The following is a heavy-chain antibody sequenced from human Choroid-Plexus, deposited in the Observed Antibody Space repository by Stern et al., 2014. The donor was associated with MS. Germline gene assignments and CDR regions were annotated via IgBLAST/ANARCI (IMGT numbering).Heavy chain of an antibody. J-gene: IGHJ4*02. CDR2: ISYDGSK. CDR3: AKDRQYLTFFFDF. V-gene: IGHV3-30*18. D-gene: IGHD2/OR15-2a*01. CDR1: GFSFSSFG. Sequence: QLVQSGGGVVQPGRPLRLSCAASGFSFSSFGLHWVRQAPGKGLEWVALISYDGSKDYADSVKGRFAISRDNSKNTLYLQMNSLRAEDTAVYYCAKDRQYLTFFFDFWGQGSLVTVSS.